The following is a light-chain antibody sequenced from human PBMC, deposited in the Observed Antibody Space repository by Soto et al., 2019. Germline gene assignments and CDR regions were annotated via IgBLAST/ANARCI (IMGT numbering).Light chain of an antibody. CDR1: QSVSSSY. V-gene: IGKV3-20*01. Sequence: EIVLTQSPGTLSLSPGERATLSCRASQSVSSSYLAWYQQKPGQAPRLLIYGASSRATGIPDRFSGSGSATDFTLTISRLEPEDFAVYYCQHYGSSPWTFGQGTKVEIK. CDR2: GAS. J-gene: IGKJ1*01. CDR3: QHYGSSPWT.